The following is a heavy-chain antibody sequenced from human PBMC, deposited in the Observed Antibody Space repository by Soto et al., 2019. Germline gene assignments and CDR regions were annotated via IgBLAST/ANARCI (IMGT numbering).Heavy chain of an antibody. CDR1: GGSISSGDYY. CDR2: IYYSGST. V-gene: IGHV4-30-4*01. CDR3: ASLGAHYTAMAYDY. Sequence: SETLSLTCTVSGGSISSGDYYWSWIRQPPGKGLEWIGYIYYSGSTYYNPSLKSRVTISVDTSKNQFSLKLSSVTAADTAVYYCASLGAHYTAMAYDYWGQGTLVTVSS. J-gene: IGHJ4*02. D-gene: IGHD5-18*01.